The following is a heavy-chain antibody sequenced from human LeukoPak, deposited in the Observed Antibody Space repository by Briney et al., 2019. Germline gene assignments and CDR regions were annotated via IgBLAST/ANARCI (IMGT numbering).Heavy chain of an antibody. Sequence: EGSLRLSCAASGFTFIDYDMHWVRQVIGKGLEWVSAIGIRGDTHYSGSVKGRFTISRENAESSLYLQMNSLRAEDTAVYYCARGGIQVSGIDEFDYWGQGTLVTVSS. CDR1: GFTFIDYD. D-gene: IGHD6-19*01. J-gene: IGHJ4*02. CDR3: ARGGIQVSGIDEFDY. V-gene: IGHV3-13*01. CDR2: IGIRGDT.